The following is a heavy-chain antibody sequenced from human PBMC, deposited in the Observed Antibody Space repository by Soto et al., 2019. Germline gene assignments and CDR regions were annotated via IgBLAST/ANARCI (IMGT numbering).Heavy chain of an antibody. D-gene: IGHD6-13*01. V-gene: IGHV3-21*01. CDR3: ARDSIAAAGDY. CDR1: GDSVSNDNYY. Sequence: ETLSLTCAVSGDSVSNDNYYWSWVRQAPGKGLEWVSSISSSSSYIYYPDSVKGRFTISRDNATNSLYLQMNCLRAEDPAVYYCARDSIAAAGDYWGQGTLVTVSS. CDR2: ISSSSSYI. J-gene: IGHJ4*02.